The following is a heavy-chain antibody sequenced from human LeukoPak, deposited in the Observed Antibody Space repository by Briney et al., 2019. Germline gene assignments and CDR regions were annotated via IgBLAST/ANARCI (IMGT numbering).Heavy chain of an antibody. D-gene: IGHD6-19*01. V-gene: IGHV4-34*01. Sequence: KPSETLSLTCAVYGGSFSGYYWSWIRQPPGKGLEWIGEINHSGSTNYNPSLKSRVTISVDTSKNQFSLKLSSVTAADTAVYYCASLPLAGTNWAQGTLVTVSS. CDR3: ASLPLAGTN. CDR2: INHSGST. J-gene: IGHJ4*02. CDR1: GGSFSGYY.